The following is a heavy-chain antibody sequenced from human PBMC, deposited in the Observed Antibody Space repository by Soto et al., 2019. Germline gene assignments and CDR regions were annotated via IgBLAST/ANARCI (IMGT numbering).Heavy chain of an antibody. J-gene: IGHJ4*02. V-gene: IGHV1-8*01. CDR2: TNPNSGNT. D-gene: IGHD3-3*01. CDR1: GYTFTSYD. Sequence: ASVKVSCKASGYTFTSYDINWVRQATGQGLEWMGWTNPNSGNTGYAQKFQGRVTMTRNTSISTAYMELSSLRSEDTAVYYCARARITIFGVVITWGQGTLVTVSS. CDR3: ARARITIFGVVIT.